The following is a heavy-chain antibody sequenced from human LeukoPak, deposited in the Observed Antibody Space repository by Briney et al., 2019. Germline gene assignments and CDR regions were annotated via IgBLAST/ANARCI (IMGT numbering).Heavy chain of an antibody. Sequence: SETPSLTCTVSGDSISSSNYYWGWIRQPPGKGLEWIGNVYYSGSTFYNPSLKSRVTISADTSKNQFSLKLGSVTAADTAVYYCATSYGGHGNVFDYWGQGTLVTVSS. CDR2: VYYSGST. D-gene: IGHD4-23*01. J-gene: IGHJ4*02. CDR3: ATSYGGHGNVFDY. V-gene: IGHV4-39*05. CDR1: GDSISSSNYY.